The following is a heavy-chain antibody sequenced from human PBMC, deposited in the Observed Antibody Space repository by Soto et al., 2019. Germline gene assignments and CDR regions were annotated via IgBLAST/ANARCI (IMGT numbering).Heavy chain of an antibody. CDR2: MYWTDDK. J-gene: IGHJ4*02. V-gene: IGHV2-5*01. CDR1: GFSLSTSGVG. Sequence: QITLKESGATLVKPTQTLTLTCTFSGFSLSTSGVGVGWIRQPPGKALEWLALMYWTDDKRYSPALKSRLTSTKDTSKSQVVLTMTNMDPVDTATYYCAHRRGSGRYLLAFDYWGQGSRVTVSS. D-gene: IGHD1-26*01. CDR3: AHRRGSGRYLLAFDY.